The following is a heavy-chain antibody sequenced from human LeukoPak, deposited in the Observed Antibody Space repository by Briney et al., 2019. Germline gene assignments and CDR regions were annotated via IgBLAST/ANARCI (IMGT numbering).Heavy chain of an antibody. CDR3: ARTSDGYSSSWYRNYYYMDV. Sequence: SETLSLTCTVSGGSISSYYWSWIRQPPGKGLEWIGYIYYSGSTNYNPSLKSRVTISVDTSKNQFSLKLSSVTAADTAVYYCARTSDGYSSSWYRNYYYMDVWGKGTTVTVSS. CDR1: GGSISSYY. D-gene: IGHD6-13*01. CDR2: IYYSGST. J-gene: IGHJ6*03. V-gene: IGHV4-59*01.